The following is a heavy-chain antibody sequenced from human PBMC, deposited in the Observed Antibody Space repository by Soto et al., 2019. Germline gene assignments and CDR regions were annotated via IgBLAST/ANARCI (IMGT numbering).Heavy chain of an antibody. D-gene: IGHD4-4*01. CDR3: ASEYSNYVSYDY. CDR1: GFTFSSYS. Sequence: PGGSLRLSCAASGFTFSSYSMNWVRQAPGKGLEWVSSISSSSSYIYYADSVKGRFTISRDNAKNSLYLQMNSLRAEDTAVYYCASEYSNYVSYDYWGQGTLVTVSS. CDR2: ISSSSSYI. J-gene: IGHJ4*02. V-gene: IGHV3-21*01.